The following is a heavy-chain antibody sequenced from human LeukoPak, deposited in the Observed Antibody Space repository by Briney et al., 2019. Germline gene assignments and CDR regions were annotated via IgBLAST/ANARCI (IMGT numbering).Heavy chain of an antibody. V-gene: IGHV3-21*01. CDR2: ISSSSTYI. Sequence: GGSLRLSCAASGFTFSSYSMNWVRQAPGKGLEWVSSISSSSTYIYYADSVKGRYTISRDNSKNTLYLQMNSLRAEDTAVYYCAIMYYDSSGYDETPGGTRSDYWGQGTLVTVSS. J-gene: IGHJ4*02. CDR3: AIMYYDSSGYDETPGGTRSDY. D-gene: IGHD3-22*01. CDR1: GFTFSSYS.